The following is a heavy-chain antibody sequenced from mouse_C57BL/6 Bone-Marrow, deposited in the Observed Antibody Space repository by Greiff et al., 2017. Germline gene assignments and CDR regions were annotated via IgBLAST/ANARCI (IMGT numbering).Heavy chain of an antibody. CDR2: ITSDGGSS. CDR1: EYEFPSHD. V-gene: IGHV5-2*01. J-gene: IGHJ4*01. D-gene: IGHD2-2*01. Sequence: DVMLVESGGGLVQPGESLTLSCESNEYEFPSHDMSWVRKTPEKRLELVAAITSDGGSSYYPDTMERRFIISRDNTKKTLYLQMSSLRSEDTAWDYCARGGYSRDYYAMDYWGQGTSVTVSS. CDR3: ARGGYSRDYYAMDY.